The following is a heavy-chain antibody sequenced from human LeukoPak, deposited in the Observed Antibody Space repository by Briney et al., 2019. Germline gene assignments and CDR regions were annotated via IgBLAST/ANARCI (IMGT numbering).Heavy chain of an antibody. Sequence: GGSLRLSCAASGFTFSSYAMSWVRQAPGKGLEWVSAISGSGGSTYYADSVKGRFTISRDNSKNTLYLQMNSLRAEDTAVYYCAAGPHSSGWPQGYAFDIWGQGTMVTVSS. CDR2: ISGSGGST. CDR3: AAGPHSSGWPQGYAFDI. D-gene: IGHD6-19*01. CDR1: GFTFSSYA. J-gene: IGHJ3*02. V-gene: IGHV3-23*01.